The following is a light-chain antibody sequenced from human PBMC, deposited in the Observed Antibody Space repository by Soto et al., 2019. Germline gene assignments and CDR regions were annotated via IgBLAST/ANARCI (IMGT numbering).Light chain of an antibody. CDR1: QSISRW. J-gene: IGKJ1*01. Sequence: DIPMTQSPSTLSASVGDRVTITCRASQSISRWLARYQQKPGKAPKLLIYDASSLETGVPSRFSGSGSGTEFTLTISSLQPDDFATYYCQQYIGYGGTFGQGTKVEIK. CDR3: QQYIGYGGT. CDR2: DAS. V-gene: IGKV1-5*01.